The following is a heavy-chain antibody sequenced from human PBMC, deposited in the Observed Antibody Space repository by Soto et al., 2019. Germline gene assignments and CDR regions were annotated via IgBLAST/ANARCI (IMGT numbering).Heavy chain of an antibody. Sequence: ASVKVSCKASGGTFSSYAISWVLQAPGQGLEWMGGIIPIFGTANYAQKFQGRVTITADESTSTAYMELSSLRSEDTAVYYCARDPDYGDYVFDPWGQGTLVTVSS. CDR3: ARDPDYGDYVFDP. V-gene: IGHV1-69*13. CDR2: IIPIFGTA. D-gene: IGHD4-17*01. J-gene: IGHJ5*02. CDR1: GGTFSSYA.